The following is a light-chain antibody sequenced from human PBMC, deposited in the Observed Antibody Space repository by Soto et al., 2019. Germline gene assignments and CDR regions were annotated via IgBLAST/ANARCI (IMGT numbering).Light chain of an antibody. Sequence: QSVLTQPASVSGSPGQSITISCTGTSSDVGAYDYVSWYQQHPGXAXXXXLYEXSXXPXGXSXXXXGXXXXXXXXXXXSGXQAEDEADYYCSSFTTSNTWVFGGGTKLTVL. J-gene: IGLJ3*02. CDR1: SSDVGAYDY. CDR2: EXS. V-gene: IGLV2-14*01. CDR3: SSFTTSNTWV.